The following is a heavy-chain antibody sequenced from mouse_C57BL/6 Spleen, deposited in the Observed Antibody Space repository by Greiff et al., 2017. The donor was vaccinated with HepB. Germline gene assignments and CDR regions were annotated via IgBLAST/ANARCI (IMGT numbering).Heavy chain of an antibody. CDR1: GYSITSGYY. CDR2: ISYDGSN. D-gene: IGHD1-1*01. V-gene: IGHV3-6*01. J-gene: IGHJ2*01. CDR3: ARWHYYGSSYDYFDY. Sequence: EVKLQESGPGLVKPSQSLSLTCSVTGYSITSGYYWNWIRQFPGNKLEWMGYISYDGSNNYNPSLKNRISITRDTSKNQFFLKLNSVTTEDTATYYCARWHYYGSSYDYFDYWGQGTTLTVSS.